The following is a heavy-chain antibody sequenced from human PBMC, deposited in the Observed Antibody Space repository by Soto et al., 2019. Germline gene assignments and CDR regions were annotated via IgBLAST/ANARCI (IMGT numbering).Heavy chain of an antibody. CDR1: GASVSHGY. CDR2: MYFGGSF. J-gene: IGHJ5*02. CDR3: ARSYYDSTGFAVDP. V-gene: IGHV4-59*02. Sequence: QMQLQASGPGLVKPSETLSLTCNVSGASVSHGYWSWIRQPPGKVLEWIGFMYFGGSFNYNPSLTRRATISVETSKNQFSMELTSVTASDTAVYYCARSYYDSTGFAVDPWGQGTLVTVSS. D-gene: IGHD3-22*01.